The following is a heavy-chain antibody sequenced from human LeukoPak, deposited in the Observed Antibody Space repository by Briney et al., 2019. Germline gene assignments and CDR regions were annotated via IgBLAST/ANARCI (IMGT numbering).Heavy chain of an antibody. CDR1: GFTFDDYA. Sequence: PGGSLRLSCAASGFTFDDYAMHWVRQAPGKGLEWVSGISWNSGSIGYADSVKGRFTISRDNAKNSLYLQMNSLRAEDMALYYCAKDIGYSSSWHYFDYWGQGTLVTVSS. CDR3: AKDIGYSSSWHYFDY. J-gene: IGHJ4*02. V-gene: IGHV3-9*03. CDR2: ISWNSGSI. D-gene: IGHD6-13*01.